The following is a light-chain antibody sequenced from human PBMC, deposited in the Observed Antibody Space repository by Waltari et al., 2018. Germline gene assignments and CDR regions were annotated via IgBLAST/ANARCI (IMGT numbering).Light chain of an antibody. CDR2: WAS. CDR1: QRVLFSSNNENY. J-gene: IGKJ2*03. V-gene: IGKV4-1*01. CDR3: QQYYSIPRS. Sequence: DIVMTQSPDSLAVSLGERATINCKSSQRVLFSSNNENYLAWYQQKPGQPPKLLIYWASTRESGVPDRFSGSGSGTDFTLTISSLQAEDVAVYYCQQYYSIPRSFGQGTKLEIK.